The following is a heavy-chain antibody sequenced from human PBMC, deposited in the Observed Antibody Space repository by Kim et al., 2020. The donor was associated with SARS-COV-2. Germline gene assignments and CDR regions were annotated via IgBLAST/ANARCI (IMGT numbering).Heavy chain of an antibody. CDR1: GFTFSSYS. V-gene: IGHV3-21*01. Sequence: GGSLRLSCAASGFTFSSYSMNWVRQAPGKGLEWVSSISSSSSYIYYADSVKGRFTISRDNAKNSLYLQMNSLRAEDTAVYYCARGRGHYYGSGSYGNNWFDPWGQGTLVTVSS. CDR2: ISSSSSYI. J-gene: IGHJ5*02. CDR3: ARGRGHYYGSGSYGNNWFDP. D-gene: IGHD3-10*01.